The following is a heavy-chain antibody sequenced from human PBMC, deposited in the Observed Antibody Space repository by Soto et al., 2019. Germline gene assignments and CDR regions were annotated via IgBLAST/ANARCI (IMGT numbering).Heavy chain of an antibody. J-gene: IGHJ4*02. Sequence: SETLSLTCTVSGGSISSYYWSWIRQPAGKGLEWIGRIYTSGSTNYNPSLKSRVTMSVDTSKNQFSLKLSSVTAADTAVYYCARVSSDHGYNYCFDYWGQGXLVTVYS. CDR2: IYTSGST. CDR1: GGSISSYY. CDR3: ARVSSDHGYNYCFDY. D-gene: IGHD5-12*01. V-gene: IGHV4-4*07.